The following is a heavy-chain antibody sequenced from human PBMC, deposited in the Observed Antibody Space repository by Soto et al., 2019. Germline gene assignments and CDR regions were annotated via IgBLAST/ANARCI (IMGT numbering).Heavy chain of an antibody. D-gene: IGHD4-17*01. V-gene: IGHV4-61*01. CDR1: GVSVNSGSFY. CDR3: ARGATVTHSDY. CDR2: VSYSGTT. Sequence: QVLLQESGPGLVKPSETLSLTCTVSGVSVNSGSFYWTWIRQPPGKGLEWIGFVSYSGTTKDNASLKSRVTISVDTSRSQISLKVSSVTAADTAVYYCARGATVTHSDYWGQGTLVTVSS. J-gene: IGHJ4*02.